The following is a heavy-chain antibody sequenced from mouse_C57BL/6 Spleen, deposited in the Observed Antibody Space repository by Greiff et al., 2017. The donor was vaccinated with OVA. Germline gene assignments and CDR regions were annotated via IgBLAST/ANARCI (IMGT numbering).Heavy chain of an antibody. J-gene: IGHJ1*03. D-gene: IGHD6-1*01. Sequence: VKLMESGPELVKHGASVKISCKASGYAFSSSWMNWVKQRPGKGLEWLGRIYPGDGDTNYNGKFTGKATLTADKSSSTAYMQLSSLTSKDSAVYFCARGQGYFGVWGTGTTVTVSS. V-gene: IGHV1-82*01. CDR1: GYAFSSSW. CDR3: ARGQGYFGV. CDR2: IYPGDGDT.